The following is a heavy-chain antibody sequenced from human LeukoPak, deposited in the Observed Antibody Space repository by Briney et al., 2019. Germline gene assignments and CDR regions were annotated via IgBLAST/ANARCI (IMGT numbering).Heavy chain of an antibody. CDR3: AGGWYKLYYFDY. CDR1: GFTFSSDG. V-gene: IGHV3-30*02. D-gene: IGHD6-19*01. Sequence: GGSLRLSCAASGFTFSSDGMHWVRQAPGKGLERVAFIRYEGSNKYYVDSVKGRVTISRYNSKNMLYLQMNSLRAEDTALYYCAGGWYKLYYFDYWGQGTLVTVSS. CDR2: IRYEGSNK. J-gene: IGHJ4*02.